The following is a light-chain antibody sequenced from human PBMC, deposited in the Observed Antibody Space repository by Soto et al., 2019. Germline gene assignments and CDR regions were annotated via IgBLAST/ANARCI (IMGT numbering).Light chain of an antibody. J-gene: IGLJ1*01. CDR3: CSYAGSYTYV. Sequence: QSVLTQPRSVSGSPGQSVTISCTGTRSDVGGYNYVSWYQHHPGKAPKLMIYDVTKRPSGVPDRFSASKSGNTASLTISGLQAGDEADYYCCSYAGSYTYVFGTGTKLTVL. CDR2: DVT. CDR1: RSDVGGYNY. V-gene: IGLV2-11*01.